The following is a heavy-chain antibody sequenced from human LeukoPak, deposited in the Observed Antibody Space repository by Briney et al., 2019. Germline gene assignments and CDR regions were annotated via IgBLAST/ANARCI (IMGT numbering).Heavy chain of an antibody. CDR1: GYTFTSYG. CDR2: INPNSGDT. D-gene: IGHD3-10*01. CDR3: ARDSALLWCGELLNGMVPNEPSDY. J-gene: IGHJ4*02. Sequence: ASVNVSCKASGYTFTSYGISWVRQAPGQGLECMGWINPNSGDTNYAQKFQGRVTMTRDTSISTAYMELSRLRSDDTAVYYCARDSALLWCGELLNGMVPNEPSDYWGQGTLVTVSS. V-gene: IGHV1-2*02.